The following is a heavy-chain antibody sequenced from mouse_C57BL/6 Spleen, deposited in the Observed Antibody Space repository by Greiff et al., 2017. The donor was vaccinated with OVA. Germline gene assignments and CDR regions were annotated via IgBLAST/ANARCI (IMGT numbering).Heavy chain of an antibody. J-gene: IGHJ3*01. CDR3: ASCSDAGFAY. CDR2: IDPSDSYT. Sequence: QVQLQQPGAELVMPGASVKLSCKASGYTFTSYWMHWVKQRPGQGLEWIGEIDPSDSYTNYNQKFKGKFTLTVDKSYSTAYMQLSSLTSEDSAVYKCASCSDAGFAYWGQGTLVTVSA. CDR1: GYTFTSYW. V-gene: IGHV1-69*01. D-gene: IGHD1-1*01.